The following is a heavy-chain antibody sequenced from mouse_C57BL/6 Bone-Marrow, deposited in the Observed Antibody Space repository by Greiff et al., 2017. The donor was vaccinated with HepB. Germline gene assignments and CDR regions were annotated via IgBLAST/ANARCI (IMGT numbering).Heavy chain of an antibody. V-gene: IGHV1-55*01. J-gene: IGHJ3*01. CDR2: IYPGDGDT. D-gene: IGHD1-1*01. CDR3: ARDGSSYPAY. Sequence: VQLQQPGAELVKPGASVKMSCKASGYTFTSYWITWVKQRPGQGLEWIGRIYPGDGDTNYNGKFKGKATLTADKSSSTAYMQLSSLTSEDSAVYFCARDGSSYPAYWGQGTLVTVSA. CDR1: GYTFTSYW.